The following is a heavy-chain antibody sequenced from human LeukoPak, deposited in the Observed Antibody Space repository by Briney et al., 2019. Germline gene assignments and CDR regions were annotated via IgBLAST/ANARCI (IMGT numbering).Heavy chain of an antibody. V-gene: IGHV1-18*01. CDR1: GYTFTSYG. CDR2: ISAYNGNT. CDR3: ARDSLVRGVLPLDY. Sequence: SVKVSCKASGYTFTSYGISWVRQAPGQGLEWMGWISAYNGNTNYAQKLQGRVTMTTDTSTSTAYMELRSLRSDDTAVYYCARDSLVRGVLPLDYWGQGTLVTVSS. J-gene: IGHJ4*02. D-gene: IGHD3-10*01.